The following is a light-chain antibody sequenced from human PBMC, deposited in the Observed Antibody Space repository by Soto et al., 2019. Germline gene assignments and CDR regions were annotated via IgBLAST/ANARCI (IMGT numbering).Light chain of an antibody. V-gene: IGLV2-14*01. CDR1: SSDVGFYNF. CDR2: EVN. J-gene: IGLJ3*02. CDR3: SSFTTNNTIWV. Sequence: QSVLGQPASVSGSPGQSITISCTGTSSDVGFYNFVSWYQHLPGKAPKVILYEVNGRPSGISNRFSGSKSGNTASLTISGLQAEDEGDYYCSSFTTNNTIWVLGGGTK.